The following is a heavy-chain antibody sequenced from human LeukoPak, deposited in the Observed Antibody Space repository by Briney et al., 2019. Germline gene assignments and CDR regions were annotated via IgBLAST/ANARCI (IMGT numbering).Heavy chain of an antibody. CDR3: ARRLTQYDCFDP. CDR1: GDSVSSNSVT. Sequence: SQTLSLTCAISGDSVSSNSVTWNWIRQSPSRGLEWLGRTYYRSTRYNDYAVSVRGRITVSPDTSKNQFSLHLNSVTPEDTAVYYCARRLTQYDCFDPWGQGILVTVSS. J-gene: IGHJ5*02. D-gene: IGHD2-2*01. V-gene: IGHV6-1*01. CDR2: TYYRSTRYN.